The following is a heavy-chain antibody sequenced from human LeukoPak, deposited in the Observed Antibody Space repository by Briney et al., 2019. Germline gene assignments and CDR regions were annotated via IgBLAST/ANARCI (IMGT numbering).Heavy chain of an antibody. CDR2: INAGNSQT. J-gene: IGHJ4*02. CDR1: GYDFTAYW. V-gene: IGHV5-51*01. Sequence: GESLQISCKGSGYDFTAYWIAWVRQRPGKGLEWMGNINAGNSQTTDSPSFQGQVTISVDKSISTAYLQLRSLKASDTAIYYCARHYSYNWFGYWGQGSPVTVSS. CDR3: ARHYSYNWFGY. D-gene: IGHD5-24*01.